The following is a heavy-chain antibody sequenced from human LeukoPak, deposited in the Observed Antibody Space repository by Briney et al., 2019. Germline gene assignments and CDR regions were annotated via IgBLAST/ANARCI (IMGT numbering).Heavy chain of an antibody. Sequence: PGRSLRLSCAASGFTFSSYGMDWVRQAPGKGLEWVAVISYDGSTKYYADSVKGRFTISRDNSKNTLYLQMDSLRAEDTAVYCCAKPLQYSSRWYFDYWGQGTLVTVSS. CDR1: GFTFSSYG. D-gene: IGHD6-13*01. J-gene: IGHJ4*02. CDR2: ISYDGSTK. CDR3: AKPLQYSSRWYFDY. V-gene: IGHV3-30*18.